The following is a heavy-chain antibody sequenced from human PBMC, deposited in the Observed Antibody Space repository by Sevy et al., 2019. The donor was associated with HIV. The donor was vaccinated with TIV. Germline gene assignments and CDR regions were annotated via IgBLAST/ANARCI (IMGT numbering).Heavy chain of an antibody. D-gene: IGHD2-15*01. J-gene: IGHJ6*02. Sequence: GGSLRLSCAASGFTFSSYAMHWVRQAPGKGLEWVAVISYDGSNKCYADSVKGRFTISRDNSKNTLYLQMNSLRAEDTAVYHCARDESSVAPRYYYYGMDVWGQGTTVTVSS. CDR3: ARDESSVAPRYYYYGMDV. V-gene: IGHV3-30-3*01. CDR2: ISYDGSNK. CDR1: GFTFSSYA.